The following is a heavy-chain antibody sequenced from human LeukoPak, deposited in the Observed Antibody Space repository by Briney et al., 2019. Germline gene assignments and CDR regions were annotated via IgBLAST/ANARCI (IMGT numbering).Heavy chain of an antibody. CDR3: ARVFYYSSSWYPDYYYYMDV. CDR2: IYYSGST. Sequence: SETLSLTCTVSGGSISSSSYYWGWIRQPPGKGLEWIGSIYYSGSTYYNPSLKSRVTISVDTSKNQFSLKLSSVTAADTAVYYCARVFYYSSSWYPDYYYYMDVWGKGTTVTVSS. V-gene: IGHV4-39*01. D-gene: IGHD6-13*01. J-gene: IGHJ6*03. CDR1: GGSISSSSYY.